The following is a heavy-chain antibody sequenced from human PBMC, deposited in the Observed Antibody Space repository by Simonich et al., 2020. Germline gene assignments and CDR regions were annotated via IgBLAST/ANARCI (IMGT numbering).Heavy chain of an antibody. Sequence: EVQLVESGGGLVQPGGSLRLSCAASGFTYSSYEMNWVRQAPGKGLVGVSYISSSGSTIYYAGSVKGRFTISRDNAKNSLYLQMNSLRAEDTAVYYCASDGAYDTVVTGAYWGQGTLVTVSS. CDR3: ASDGAYDTVVTGAY. CDR1: GFTYSSYE. D-gene: IGHD3-9*01. CDR2: ISSSGSTI. V-gene: IGHV3-48*03. J-gene: IGHJ4*02.